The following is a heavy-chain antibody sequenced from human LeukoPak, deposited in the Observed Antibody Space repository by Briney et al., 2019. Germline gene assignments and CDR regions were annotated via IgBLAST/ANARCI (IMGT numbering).Heavy chain of an antibody. D-gene: IGHD6-19*01. CDR3: ARFVAVAGTGWFDP. Sequence: ASVKVSCKASGGTFSSYAISWVRQAPGQGLEWMGWISAYNGNTNYAQELQGRVTMTTDTSTSTAYMELRSLRSDDTAVYYCARFVAVAGTGWFDPWGQGTLVTVSS. CDR2: ISAYNGNT. CDR1: GGTFSSYA. J-gene: IGHJ5*02. V-gene: IGHV1-18*01.